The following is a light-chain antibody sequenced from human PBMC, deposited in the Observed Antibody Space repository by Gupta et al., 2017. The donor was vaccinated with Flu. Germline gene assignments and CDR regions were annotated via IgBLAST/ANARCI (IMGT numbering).Light chain of an antibody. CDR2: LGS. Sequence: IVMTQSPLSLPVTPGEPASISCRSSQSLLHSNGYNYLDWYLQKPGQSPQLLIDLGSNRASGGPDRCSGSGSGTDVTLKISRVEAEDVGVYYCRQALQTPLTFGQGTRLEIK. J-gene: IGKJ5*01. CDR3: RQALQTPLT. V-gene: IGKV2-28*01. CDR1: QSLLHSNGYNY.